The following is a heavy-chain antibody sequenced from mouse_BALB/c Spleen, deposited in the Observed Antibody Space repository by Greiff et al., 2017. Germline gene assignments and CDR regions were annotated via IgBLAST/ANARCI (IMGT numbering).Heavy chain of an antibody. CDR2: IWSGGST. J-gene: IGHJ4*01. CDR1: GFSLTSYG. CDR3: ARGRLGNLGEYYAMDY. V-gene: IGHV2-2*02. D-gene: IGHD3-1*01. Sequence: QVQLQQSGPGLVQPSQSLSITCTVSGFSLTSYGVHWVRQSPGKGLEWLGVIWSGGSTDYNAAFISRLSISKDNSKSQVFFKMNSLQANDTAIYLRARGRLGNLGEYYAMDYWGQGTSVTVSS.